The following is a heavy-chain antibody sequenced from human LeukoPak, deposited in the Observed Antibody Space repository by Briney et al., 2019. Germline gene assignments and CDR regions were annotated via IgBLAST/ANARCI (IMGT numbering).Heavy chain of an antibody. V-gene: IGHV4-34*01. D-gene: IGHD3-22*01. CDR2: INHSGST. J-gene: IGHJ6*02. CDR1: GGSFSGYY. Sequence: SETLSLTCAVYGGSFSGYYWSWIRQPPGKGLEWIGEINHSGSTNYNPSLRRRVTISVDTSKNQFSLKLSSVTAADTAVYYCARGFYDSSGYYYALDYYYGMDVWGQGTTVTVSS. CDR3: ARGFYDSSGYYYALDYYYGMDV.